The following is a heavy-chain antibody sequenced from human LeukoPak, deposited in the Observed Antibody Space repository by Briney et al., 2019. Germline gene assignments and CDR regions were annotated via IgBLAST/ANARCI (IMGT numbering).Heavy chain of an antibody. CDR3: ARYDSSGYDAFDI. Sequence: GASVKVSCKASGYTFTGYYMHWVRQAPGQGLEWMGWINPNSGGTNYAQKFQGRVTITTDESTSTAYMELSSLRSEDTAVYYCARYDSSGYDAFDIWGQGTMVTVSS. CDR1: GYTFTGYY. CDR2: INPNSGGT. J-gene: IGHJ3*02. D-gene: IGHD3-22*01. V-gene: IGHV1-2*02.